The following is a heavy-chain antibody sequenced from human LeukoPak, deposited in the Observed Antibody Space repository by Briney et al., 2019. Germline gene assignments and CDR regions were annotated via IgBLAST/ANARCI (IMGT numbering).Heavy chain of an antibody. Sequence: GASVKVSCKASGYTFTTYGITWVRQAPGQGLEWMGWISAYNGNTNYAPKLQGRVTMTTDTSTSTAYMELRSLRSDDTAVYYCARVSGRNLDYWGQGTLVTVSS. CDR2: ISAYNGNT. D-gene: IGHD1-14*01. CDR3: ARVSGRNLDY. CDR1: GYTFTTYG. V-gene: IGHV1-18*01. J-gene: IGHJ4*02.